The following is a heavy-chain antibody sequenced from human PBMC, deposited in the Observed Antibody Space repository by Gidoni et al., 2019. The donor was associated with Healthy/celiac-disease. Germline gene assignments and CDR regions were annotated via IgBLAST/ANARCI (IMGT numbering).Heavy chain of an antibody. Sequence: EVQLVESGGGLVKPGGSLRLSCAASVFTFSNAWMSWVRQAPGKGLEWVGRIKSKTDGGTTDYAAPVKGRFTISRDDSKNTLYLQMNSLKTEDTAVYYCTTGGGYGDYGGGMDVWGQGTTVTVSS. V-gene: IGHV3-15*01. D-gene: IGHD4-17*01. CDR3: TTGGGYGDYGGGMDV. CDR1: VFTFSNAW. CDR2: IKSKTDGGTT. J-gene: IGHJ6*02.